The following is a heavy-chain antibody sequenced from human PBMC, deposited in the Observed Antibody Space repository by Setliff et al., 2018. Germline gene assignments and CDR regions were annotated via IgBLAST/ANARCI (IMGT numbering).Heavy chain of an antibody. CDR1: GYTLSRHY. CDR3: ARAGLAAAGRKGVFDH. CDR2: INPGGVTF. V-gene: IGHV1-46*01. Sequence: ASVKVSCKATGYTLSRHYMHWARQAPGQGLEWMGIINPGGVTFSSTQNFEGRVSMTSDTSTSTVFMELNSLTSDDTGVYYCARAGLAAAGRKGVFDHWGQGTLVTVSS. D-gene: IGHD6-13*01. J-gene: IGHJ4*02.